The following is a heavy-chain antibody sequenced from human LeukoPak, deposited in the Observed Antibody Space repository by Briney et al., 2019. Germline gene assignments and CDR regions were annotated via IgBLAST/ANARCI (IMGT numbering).Heavy chain of an antibody. V-gene: IGHV3-7*01. CDR3: ARDPYEYYDFWSGPYYFDY. D-gene: IGHD3-3*01. CDR2: IKQDGSEK. Sequence: PGGSLRLSCAASGFTFSSYWMSWVRQAPGKGLEWVANIKQDGSEKYYVDSVKGRFAISRDNAKNSLYLQMNSLRAEDTAVYYCARDPYEYYDFWSGPYYFDYWGQGTLVTVSS. CDR1: GFTFSSYW. J-gene: IGHJ4*02.